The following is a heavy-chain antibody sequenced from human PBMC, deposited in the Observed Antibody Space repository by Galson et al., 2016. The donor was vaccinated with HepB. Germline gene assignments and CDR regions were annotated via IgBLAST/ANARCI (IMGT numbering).Heavy chain of an antibody. V-gene: IGHV1-8*01. CDR3: ARGGGAMVQGVLDHSLDP. D-gene: IGHD3-10*01. CDR1: GYTFTSFD. J-gene: IGHJ5*02. Sequence: SVKVSCKASGYTFTSFDINWVRQAPGQGLEWMGWMNPNNGNTGYAEKSQGRVTMTSDTSINTAYLELSGLRSDDTAAYYCARGGGAMVQGVLDHSLDPWGLGTLVTVSS. CDR2: MNPNNGNT.